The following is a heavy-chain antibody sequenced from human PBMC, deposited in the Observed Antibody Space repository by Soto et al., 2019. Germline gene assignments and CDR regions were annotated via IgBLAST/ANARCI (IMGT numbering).Heavy chain of an antibody. Sequence: QLQLQESGSGLVKPSQTLSLTCAVSGGSISSGGYSWSWIRQPPGKGLEWIGYIYHSGSTYYNPSLKSRVTISVDRSKNQCSLKMSSVTAADTAVYYCASVPGDFWSGYYSWFDPWGQGTLVTVSS. CDR2: IYHSGST. V-gene: IGHV4-30-2*01. CDR1: GGSISSGGYS. CDR3: ASVPGDFWSGYYSWFDP. D-gene: IGHD3-3*01. J-gene: IGHJ5*02.